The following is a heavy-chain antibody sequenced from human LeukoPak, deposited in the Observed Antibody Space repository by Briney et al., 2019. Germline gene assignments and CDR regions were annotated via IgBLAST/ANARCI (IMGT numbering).Heavy chain of an antibody. CDR1: GGTFSSYA. V-gene: IGHV1-69*06. CDR3: ARALPYSGYDY. J-gene: IGHJ4*02. D-gene: IGHD5-12*01. Sequence: SVKVSCKASGGTFSSYAISWVRQAPGQGLEWMGVIIPMFGTANYAQKFQGRVTITADKSTTTAYMELSSLRSVDTAVYYCARALPYSGYDYWGQGTLVTVSS. CDR2: IIPMFGTA.